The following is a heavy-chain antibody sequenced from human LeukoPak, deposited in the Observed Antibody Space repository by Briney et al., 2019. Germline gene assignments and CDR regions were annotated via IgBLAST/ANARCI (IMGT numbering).Heavy chain of an antibody. CDR2: ISYDGTNK. V-gene: IGHV3-30-3*01. CDR1: GFTFSTYT. D-gene: IGHD3-16*01. CDR3: AKGYPLVGDDAFDI. Sequence: GGSLRLSCTASGFTFSTYTMHWVRQAPGKGLEWVAVISYDGTNKYYADSMKGRFTISRDNSKNTLYLQMNSLRAEDTAVYYCAKGYPLVGDDAFDIWGQGTMVTVSS. J-gene: IGHJ3*02.